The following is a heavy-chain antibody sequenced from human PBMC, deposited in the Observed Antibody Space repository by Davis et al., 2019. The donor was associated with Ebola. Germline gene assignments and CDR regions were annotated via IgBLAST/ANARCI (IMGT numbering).Heavy chain of an antibody. D-gene: IGHD2-2*01. CDR1: GFTFSSYE. CDR3: ASSLGYCSSTSCYGGY. CDR2: ISSSGSTI. Sequence: GESLKISCAASGFTFSSYEMNWVRQAPGKGLEWVSYISSSGSTIYYADSVKGRFTISRDNAKNSLYLQMNSLRAEDTAVYYCASSLGYCSSTSCYGGYWGQGTLVTVSS. J-gene: IGHJ4*02. V-gene: IGHV3-48*03.